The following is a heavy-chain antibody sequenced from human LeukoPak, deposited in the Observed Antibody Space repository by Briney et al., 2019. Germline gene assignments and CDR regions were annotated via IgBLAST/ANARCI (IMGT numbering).Heavy chain of an antibody. CDR1: GGSFSGYY. Sequence: PSETLSLTCAVYGGSFSGYYWSWIRQPPGKGLEWIGSIYYTGVTFYSPSLKSRVTISVDTSKNQFSLKVISVTAADTAVYYCAREEASAGDYWGQGTLVTVSS. D-gene: IGHD6-13*01. CDR2: IYYTGVT. CDR3: AREEASAGDY. J-gene: IGHJ4*02. V-gene: IGHV4-34*01.